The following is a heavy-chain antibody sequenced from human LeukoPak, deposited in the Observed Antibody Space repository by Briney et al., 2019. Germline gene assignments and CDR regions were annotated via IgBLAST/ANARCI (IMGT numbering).Heavy chain of an antibody. CDR3: ARVSSGATTVDY. CDR1: GGSFSGYY. J-gene: IGHJ4*02. Sequence: SETLSLTCAVYGGSFSGYYWSWIRQPPGKGLEWIGEINHSGSTNYNPSLKSRVTISVDKSKNQFSLKLSSVTAADTAVYYCARVSSGATTVDYWGQGTLVTVSS. D-gene: IGHD1-26*01. V-gene: IGHV4-34*01. CDR2: INHSGST.